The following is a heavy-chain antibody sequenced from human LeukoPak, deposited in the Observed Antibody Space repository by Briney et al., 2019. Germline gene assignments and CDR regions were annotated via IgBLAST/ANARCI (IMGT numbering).Heavy chain of an antibody. CDR1: GFTVSSNY. D-gene: IGHD3-22*01. V-gene: IGHV3-66*01. CDR3: AKGIVVVISGNAFDI. Sequence: GGSLRLSCAASGFTVSSNYMSWVRQAPGKGLEWVSVIYSGGSTYYADSVKGRFTISRDNSKNTLYLQMNSLRAEDTAVYYCAKGIVVVISGNAFDIWGQGTMVTVSS. CDR2: IYSGGST. J-gene: IGHJ3*02.